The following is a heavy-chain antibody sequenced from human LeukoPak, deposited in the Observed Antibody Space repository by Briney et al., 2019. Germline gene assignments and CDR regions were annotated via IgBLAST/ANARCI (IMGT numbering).Heavy chain of an antibody. CDR2: ISSSSSYI. J-gene: IGHJ3*02. V-gene: IGHV3-21*01. CDR3: ARDLGEQWLVPDAFDI. CDR1: GFTFSSYS. Sequence: GGSLRLSCAASGFTFSSYSMNWVCQAPGKGLEWVSSISSSSSYIYYADSVKGRFTISRDNAKNPLYLQMNRLRAEDTAVYYCARDLGEQWLVPDAFDIWGQGTMVTVSS. D-gene: IGHD6-19*01.